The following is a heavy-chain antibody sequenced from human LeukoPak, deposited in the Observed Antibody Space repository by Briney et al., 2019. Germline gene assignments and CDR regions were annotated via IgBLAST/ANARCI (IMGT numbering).Heavy chain of an antibody. CDR2: ISAYNGNT. CDR3: ANAGLTYGSGSYFVY. CDR1: GYTFTSYG. J-gene: IGHJ4*02. Sequence: GASVKVSCKASGYTFTSYGISWVRQAPGQGLEWMGWISAYNGNTNYAQKLQGRVTMTTDTSTSTAYMELRSLRAEDTALYYCANAGLTYGSGSYFVYWGQGTLVTVSS. V-gene: IGHV1-18*01. D-gene: IGHD3-10*01.